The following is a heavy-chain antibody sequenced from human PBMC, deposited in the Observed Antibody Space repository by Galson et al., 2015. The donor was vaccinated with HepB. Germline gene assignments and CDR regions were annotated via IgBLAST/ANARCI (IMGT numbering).Heavy chain of an antibody. CDR2: IYYSGST. D-gene: IGHD7-27*01. V-gene: IGHV4-59*01. J-gene: IGHJ3*02. CDR3: ARRPLWGAFDI. Sequence: ETLSLTCTVSGGSISSYYWSWIRQPPGKGLEWTGYIYYSGSTNYNPSLKSRVTISVDTSKNQFSLKLSSVTAADTAVYYCARRPLWGAFDIWGQGTMVTVSS. CDR1: GGSISSYY.